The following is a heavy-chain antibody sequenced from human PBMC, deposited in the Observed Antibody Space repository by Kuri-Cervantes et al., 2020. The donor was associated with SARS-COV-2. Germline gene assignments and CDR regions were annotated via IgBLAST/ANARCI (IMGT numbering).Heavy chain of an antibody. V-gene: IGHV3-21*01. D-gene: IGHD3-22*01. J-gene: IGHJ4*02. CDR1: GFTFLSYT. Sequence: GESLKISCEASGFTFLSYTMNWVRQAPGKGLEWVSSISSSGNYIYYADSVKVRFTISRDNAKNSLSLQMNSLRVEDTAVYYCARDADSSSWYAYWGQGALVTVSS. CDR2: ISSSGNYI. CDR3: ARDADSSSWYAY.